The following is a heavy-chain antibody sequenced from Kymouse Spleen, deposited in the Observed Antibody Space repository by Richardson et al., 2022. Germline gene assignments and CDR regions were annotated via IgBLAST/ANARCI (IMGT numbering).Heavy chain of an antibody. D-gene: IGHD3-10*01. J-gene: IGHJ5*02. CDR1: GGSISSYY. V-gene: IGHV4-59*01. CDR2: IYYSGST. CDR3: ASMVRGVIWFDP. Sequence: QVQLQESGPGLVKPSETLSLTCTVSGGSISSYYWSWIRQPPGKGLEWIGYIYYSGSTNYNPSLKSRVTISVDTSKNQFSLKLSSVTAADTAVYYCASMVRGVIWFDPWGQGTLVTVSS.